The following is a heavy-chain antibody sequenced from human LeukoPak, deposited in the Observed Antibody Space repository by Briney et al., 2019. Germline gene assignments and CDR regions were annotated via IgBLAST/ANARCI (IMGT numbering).Heavy chain of an antibody. V-gene: IGHV1-18*01. CDR1: GYTFTSYG. Sequence: ASVKVSCKASGYTFTSYGISWVRQAPGQGLEWMGWISAYNGNTNYAQKLQGRVTMTRDTSISTAYMELSRLRSDDTAVYYCARDHGYSGYDFDYWGQGTLVTVSS. D-gene: IGHD5-12*01. J-gene: IGHJ4*02. CDR2: ISAYNGNT. CDR3: ARDHGYSGYDFDY.